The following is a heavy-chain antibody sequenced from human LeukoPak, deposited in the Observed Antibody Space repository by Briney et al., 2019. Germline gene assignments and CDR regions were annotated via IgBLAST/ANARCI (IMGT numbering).Heavy chain of an antibody. V-gene: IGHV3-30*18. CDR2: ISFDGSNK. J-gene: IGHJ3*02. CDR3: AKDLYSSPYYAFDI. CDR1: GFTFSDYY. Sequence: GGSLRLSCAASGFTFSDYYMSWIRQAPGKGLEWVAIISFDGSNKYYADSEKGRFTISRDNSKNTLYLQMNSLRAEDTAVYYCAKDLYSSPYYAFDIWGQGTMVTVSS. D-gene: IGHD6-19*01.